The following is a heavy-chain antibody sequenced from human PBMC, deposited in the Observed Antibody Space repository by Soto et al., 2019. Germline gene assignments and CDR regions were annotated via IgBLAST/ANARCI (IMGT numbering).Heavy chain of an antibody. V-gene: IGHV4-30-4*01. CDR1: GGSISSGDYY. CDR2: IYYSGST. Sequence: SETLSLTCTVSGGSISSGDYYWSWIRQPPWKGLEWIGYIYYSGSTYYNPSLKSRVTISVDTSKNQFSLKLSSVTAADTAVYYCARIINIVVVPAARGWFDPWGQGXLVTVYS. D-gene: IGHD2-2*01. J-gene: IGHJ5*02. CDR3: ARIINIVVVPAARGWFDP.